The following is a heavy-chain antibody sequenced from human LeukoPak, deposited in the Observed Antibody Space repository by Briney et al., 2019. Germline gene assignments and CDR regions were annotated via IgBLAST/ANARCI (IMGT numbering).Heavy chain of an antibody. D-gene: IGHD3-22*01. Sequence: ASVKVSCKASGDIVTNHAIHRVRQAPGQRLEWMGWINVGNANTKYSQMFQGRVTITRDTSANTAYMELSSLRFEDTAVYYCARRDRRHFDYWGQGTLVTVSS. CDR3: ARRDRRHFDY. V-gene: IGHV1-3*01. CDR2: INVGNANT. CDR1: GDIVTNHA. J-gene: IGHJ4*02.